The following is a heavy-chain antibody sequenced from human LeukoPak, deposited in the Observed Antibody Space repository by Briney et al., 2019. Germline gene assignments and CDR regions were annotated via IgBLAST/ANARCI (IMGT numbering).Heavy chain of an antibody. D-gene: IGHD5-12*01. CDR1: GYTFTNYG. CDR3: AREDADIVATMGNWFDP. J-gene: IGHJ5*02. Sequence: ASVKVSCKASGYTFTNYGISWVRQATGQGLEWMGWMNPNTGNTGYVQKFQGRVTMTSDTSISTAYMELSSLTSDDTAVYYCAREDADIVATMGNWFDPWGQGTLVTVSS. V-gene: IGHV1-8*02. CDR2: MNPNTGNT.